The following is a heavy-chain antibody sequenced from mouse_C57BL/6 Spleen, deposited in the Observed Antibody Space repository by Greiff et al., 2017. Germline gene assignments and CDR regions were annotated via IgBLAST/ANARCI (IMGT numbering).Heavy chain of an antibody. J-gene: IGHJ4*01. Sequence: QVQLQQPGAELVKPGASVKLSCKASGYTFTSYWMHWVKQRPGQGLEWIGMIHPNSGSTNYNEKFKSKATLTVDKSSSTAYMQLSSLTSEDSAVYYCARSPNYDGAMDYWGQGTSVTVSS. CDR1: GYTFTSYW. CDR3: ARSPNYDGAMDY. CDR2: IHPNSGST. V-gene: IGHV1-64*01. D-gene: IGHD2-4*01.